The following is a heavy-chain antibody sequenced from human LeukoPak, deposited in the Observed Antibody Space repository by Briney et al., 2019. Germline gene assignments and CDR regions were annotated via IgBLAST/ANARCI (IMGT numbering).Heavy chain of an antibody. D-gene: IGHD3-22*01. CDR3: ARFSYYYDSSGYRLRSAYFDY. CDR1: GFTFINYG. CDR2: ISASGGTT. Sequence: PGGSLRLSCAASGFTFINYGMTWVRQAPGKGLEWVAGISASGGTTYYADSVKGRFTSSRDNSKNTLYLQMNSLRAEDTAVYYCARFSYYYDSSGYRLRSAYFDYWGQGTLVTVSS. V-gene: IGHV3-23*01. J-gene: IGHJ4*02.